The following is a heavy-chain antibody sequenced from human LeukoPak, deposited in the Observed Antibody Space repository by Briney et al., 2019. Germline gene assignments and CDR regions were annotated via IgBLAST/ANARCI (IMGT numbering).Heavy chain of an antibody. J-gene: IGHJ5*02. CDR2: IHYSGST. CDR3: ARHPIAVAGTSWFDP. V-gene: IGHV4-39*01. D-gene: IGHD6-19*01. CDR1: GGSISSSSYY. Sequence: KPSETLSLTCTVSGGSISSSSYYWGWIRQPPGKGLEWIGSIHYSGSTYYNPSLKSRVTISVDTSKNQFSLKLSSVTAADTAVYYCARHPIAVAGTSWFDPWGQGTLVTVSS.